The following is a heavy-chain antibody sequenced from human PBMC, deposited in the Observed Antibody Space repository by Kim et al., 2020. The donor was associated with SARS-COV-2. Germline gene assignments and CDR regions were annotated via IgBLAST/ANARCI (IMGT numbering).Heavy chain of an antibody. CDR3: ARDNRITIFGVVSRFIDY. Sequence: KGRFTISRDNAKNSLYLQMNSLRAEDTAVYYCARDNRITIFGVVSRFIDYWGQGTLVTVSS. V-gene: IGHV3-11*06. J-gene: IGHJ4*02. D-gene: IGHD3-3*01.